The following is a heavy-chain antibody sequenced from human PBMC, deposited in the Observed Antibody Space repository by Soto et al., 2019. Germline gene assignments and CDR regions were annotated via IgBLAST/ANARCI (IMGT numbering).Heavy chain of an antibody. J-gene: IGHJ6*02. Sequence: PSETLSLTCTVSGGSISSSSYYWGWIRQPPGKGLEWIGSIYYSGSTYYNPSLKSRVTISVDTSKNQFSLKLSSVTAADTAIYYCASVGFRYGMDVWGQGTTVTVSS. D-gene: IGHD1-26*01. CDR2: IYYSGST. CDR3: ASVGFRYGMDV. CDR1: GGSISSSSYY. V-gene: IGHV4-39*07.